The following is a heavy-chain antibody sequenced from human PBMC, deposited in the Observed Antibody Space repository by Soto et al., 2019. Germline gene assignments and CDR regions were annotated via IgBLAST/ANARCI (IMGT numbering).Heavy chain of an antibody. CDR1: GGSISSGGYY. V-gene: IGHV4-31*03. CDR3: ASTSRPVFLGGVVMAFDY. D-gene: IGHD3-3*01. CDR2: IYYSGST. Sequence: PSETLSLTCTVSGGSISSGGYYCSWIRQHPGKGLEWIGYIYYSGSTYYNPSLKSRVTISVDTSKNQFSLKLSSVTAADTAVYYCASTSRPVFLGGVVMAFDYWGQGTLVTVSS. J-gene: IGHJ4*02.